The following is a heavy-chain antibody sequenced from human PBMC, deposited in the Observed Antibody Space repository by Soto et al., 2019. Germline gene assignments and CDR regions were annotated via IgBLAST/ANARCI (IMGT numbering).Heavy chain of an antibody. J-gene: IGHJ6*02. D-gene: IGHD3-16*01. Sequence: QVQLQESGPGLVRPSGTLSLTCAVSGDSIDSSHWWTWVRQPPGKGLDWIGEIYHSGSTNYNPSLKSRATISIDKSMNQFSLKLSSVTAADTAVYYCARGGGYCVDVWGQGTTVTVSS. V-gene: IGHV4-4*02. CDR1: GDSIDSSHW. CDR2: IYHSGST. CDR3: ARGGGYCVDV.